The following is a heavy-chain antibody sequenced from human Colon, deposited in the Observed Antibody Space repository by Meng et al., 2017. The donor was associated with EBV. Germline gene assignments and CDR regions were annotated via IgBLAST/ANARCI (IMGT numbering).Heavy chain of an antibody. CDR1: GVSIRSNLR. D-gene: IGHD1-26*01. CDR2: IDDSGST. CDR3: ARGKQDAWELLAY. J-gene: IGHJ4*02. V-gene: IGHV4-4*02. Sequence: QVQLLASGPGLVKPAGTLSLNCCVSGVSIRSNLRWTWVRQPPGKGLEWIGDIDDSGSTNYNPSLNSRISISLDKSKNHFSLKVNSVTAADTAVYYCARGKQDAWELLAYWGQGALVTVSS.